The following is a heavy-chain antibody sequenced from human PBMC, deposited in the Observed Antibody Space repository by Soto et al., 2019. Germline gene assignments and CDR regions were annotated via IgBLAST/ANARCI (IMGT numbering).Heavy chain of an antibody. Sequence: XESLRLSCAASGFTFSSYCMSWVRQAPGKGLEWVANIKQDGSEKYYVDSVKGRFTISRDNAKNSLYLQMNSLRAEDTAVYYCARDVRLRKTIFRVGNNYYYYGMDVCGQRTTVTVSS. V-gene: IGHV3-7*03. D-gene: IGHD3-3*01. CDR3: ARDVRLRKTIFRVGNNYYYYGMDV. CDR2: IKQDGSEK. J-gene: IGHJ6*02. CDR1: GFTFSSYC.